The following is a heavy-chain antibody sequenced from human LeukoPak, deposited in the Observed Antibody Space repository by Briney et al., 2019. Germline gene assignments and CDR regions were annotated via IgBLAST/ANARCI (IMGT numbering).Heavy chain of an antibody. CDR3: ARKSLKYYDSLDAFDI. V-gene: IGHV1-2*02. Sequence: ASVKVSCKTSGYTFTGYYLHWVRQAPGQGLEWVGWINCNSGGTNFAQKFQGRVTMTRERSIRTAYMELSRLRSDDTAVYYCARKSLKYYDSLDAFDIWGQGTMVTVS. CDR2: INCNSGGT. D-gene: IGHD3-22*01. J-gene: IGHJ3*02. CDR1: GYTFTGYY.